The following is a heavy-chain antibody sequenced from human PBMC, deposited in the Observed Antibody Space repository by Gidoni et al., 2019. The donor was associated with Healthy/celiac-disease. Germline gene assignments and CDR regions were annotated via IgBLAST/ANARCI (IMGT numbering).Heavy chain of an antibody. J-gene: IGHJ1*01. V-gene: IGHV1-18*04. CDR3: ARDYSGYDILTGYPHAHHAEYFQH. Sequence: QVQLVQSGAEVKKPGASVKVSCKASGYTFTSYGISWVRQAPGQGLEWMGWISAYNGNTNYAQKLQGRVTMTTDTSTSTAYMELRSLRSDDTAVYYCARDYSGYDILTGYPHAHHAEYFQHWGQGTLVTVSS. CDR2: ISAYNGNT. CDR1: GYTFTSYG. D-gene: IGHD3-9*01.